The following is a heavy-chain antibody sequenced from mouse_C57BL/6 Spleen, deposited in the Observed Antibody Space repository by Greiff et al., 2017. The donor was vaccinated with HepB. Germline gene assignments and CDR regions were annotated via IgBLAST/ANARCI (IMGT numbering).Heavy chain of an antibody. J-gene: IGHJ4*01. CDR2: ISNGGGST. Sequence: EVKLMESGGGLVQPGGSLKLSCAASGFTFSDYYMYWVRQTPEKRLEWVAYISNGGGSTYYPDTVKGRFTLSRDNAKNTLYLKMSRLKSEYTAMYYCSRPPSITTVVATGAMDYWGQGTSVTVSS. D-gene: IGHD1-1*01. CDR1: GFTFSDYY. CDR3: SRPPSITTVVATGAMDY. V-gene: IGHV5-12*01.